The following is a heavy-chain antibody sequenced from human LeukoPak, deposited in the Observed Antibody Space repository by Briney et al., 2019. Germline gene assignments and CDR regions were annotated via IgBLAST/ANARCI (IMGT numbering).Heavy chain of an antibody. CDR3: ARERGYGSEGGYFDY. V-gene: IGHV1-69*01. CDR2: INPIFGTA. D-gene: IGHD4-17*01. CDR1: GGTFSSYA. Sequence: SVNVSCKASGGTFSSYAISWVRQAPGQGLEWMGGINPIFGTANYAQKFQGRVTITADESTSTAYMELSSLRSEDTAVYYCARERGYGSEGGYFDYWGQGTLVTVSS. J-gene: IGHJ4*02.